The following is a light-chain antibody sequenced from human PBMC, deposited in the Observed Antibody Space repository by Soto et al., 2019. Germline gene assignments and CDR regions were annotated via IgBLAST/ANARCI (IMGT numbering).Light chain of an antibody. CDR2: VNSDGSH. CDR1: RGHTNYG. V-gene: IGLV4-69*02. CDR3: QTWDTGIWV. J-gene: IGLJ3*02. Sequence: QLVLTQSPSASASLGASVRLTCTLSRGHTNYGIAWHHQQPGKGPRFLMKVNSDGSHSKGDGIPDRFSGSSSGAERYLTISSLQSEDEADYYCQTWDTGIWVFGAGTKLTVL.